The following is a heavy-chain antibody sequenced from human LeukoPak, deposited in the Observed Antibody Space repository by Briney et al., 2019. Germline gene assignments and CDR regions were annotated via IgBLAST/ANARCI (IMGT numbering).Heavy chain of an antibody. D-gene: IGHD6-13*01. CDR3: ARDGVRAAAGPYGMDV. CDR1: GYTFTSYG. Sequence: GASVKVSCKASGYTFTSYGISWVRQAPGQGLEWMGWISAYNGNTNYAQKLQGRVTMTTDTSTSTAYMELRSLRSDDTAVYYCARDGVRAAAGPYGMDVWGQGTTVTVSS. J-gene: IGHJ6*02. CDR2: ISAYNGNT. V-gene: IGHV1-18*01.